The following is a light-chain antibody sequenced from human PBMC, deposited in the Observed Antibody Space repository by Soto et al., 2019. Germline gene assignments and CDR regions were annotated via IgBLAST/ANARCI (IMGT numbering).Light chain of an antibody. CDR1: QSISNW. Sequence: DIQMTKSPSTLSASVGDRVTITCRASQSISNWLAWYQQKPGKAPKLLIYKASSLESGVPSRFSGSGSGTEFTLTVSSLQPDDFATYYCQQYNTYSTFGQGTKVDI. CDR3: QQYNTYST. CDR2: KAS. V-gene: IGKV1-5*03. J-gene: IGKJ1*01.